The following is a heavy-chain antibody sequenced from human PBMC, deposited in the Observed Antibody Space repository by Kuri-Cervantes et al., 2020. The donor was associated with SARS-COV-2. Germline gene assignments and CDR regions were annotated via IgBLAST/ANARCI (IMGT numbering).Heavy chain of an antibody. Sequence: LSLTCAASGFTFTSYAMHWVRQAPDKGLEWVAVTSYEGSNNYYADSVKGRFTISRDDSKNTLYLQMNSMRVEDTTVYYCARSTWGSGHYYGMDVWGQGTTVTVSS. D-gene: IGHD7-27*01. CDR3: ARSTWGSGHYYGMDV. V-gene: IGHV3-30-3*01. J-gene: IGHJ6*02. CDR1: GFTFTSYA. CDR2: TSYEGSNN.